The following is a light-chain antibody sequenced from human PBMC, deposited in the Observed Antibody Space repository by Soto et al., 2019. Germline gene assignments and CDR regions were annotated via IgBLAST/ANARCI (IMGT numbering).Light chain of an antibody. Sequence: SYELTQPPSVSVAPGMTARITCGGNDIVSKSVHWYQQKPGQAPVLVIYYEIDRPSGIPERFSGSNSGNTATLTITRVDAGDEADYYCHVWDSDTNHFVFGGGTKLTVL. CDR3: HVWDSDTNHFV. J-gene: IGLJ2*01. V-gene: IGLV3-21*01. CDR2: YEI. CDR1: DIVSKS.